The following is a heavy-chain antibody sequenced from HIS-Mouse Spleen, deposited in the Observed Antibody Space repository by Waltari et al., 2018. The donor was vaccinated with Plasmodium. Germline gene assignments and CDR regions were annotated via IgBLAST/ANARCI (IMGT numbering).Heavy chain of an antibody. CDR3: ASSWYWYFDL. J-gene: IGHJ2*01. CDR1: GFTFSSYW. CDR2: IKQDGSEK. V-gene: IGHV3-7*01. D-gene: IGHD6-13*01. Sequence: EVQLVESGGGLVQPGGSLRLSCAASGFTFSSYWMSWVRQAPGKGLEWGDNIKQDGSEKDYVDSVKGRFTISRDNAKNSLYLQMNSLRAEDTAVYYCASSWYWYFDLWGRGTLVTVSS.